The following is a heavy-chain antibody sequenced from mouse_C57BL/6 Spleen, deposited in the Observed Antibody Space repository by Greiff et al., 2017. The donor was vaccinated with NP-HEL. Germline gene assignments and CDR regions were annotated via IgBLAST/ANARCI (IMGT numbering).Heavy chain of an antibody. CDR1: GFTFSSYT. J-gene: IGHJ4*01. V-gene: IGHV5-9*01. D-gene: IGHD2-3*01. Sequence: EVHLVESGGDLVKPGGSLKLSCAASGFTFSSYTMSWVRQTPEKRLEWVATISGGGGNTYYPDSVKGRFTISRDNAKNTLYLQMSSLRSEDTALYYCARHDGYYGAMDYWGQGTSVTVSS. CDR2: ISGGGGNT. CDR3: ARHDGYYGAMDY.